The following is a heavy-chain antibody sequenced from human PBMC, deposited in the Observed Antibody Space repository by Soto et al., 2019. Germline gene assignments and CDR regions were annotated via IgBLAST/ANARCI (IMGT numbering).Heavy chain of an antibody. V-gene: IGHV3-11*01. CDR2: ISSSGTTT. Sequence: QVHVVQSGGGLVKPGGSLRLSCVGSGLILSDFYMAWIRQTPGRGLECVSYISSSGTTTHYADRVQGRFTISRDRAKNTVFLEMTSLRFEDTAIYYCARDSGGGWFGLFDHWGQGALVTVSS. CDR3: ARDSGGGWFGLFDH. CDR1: GLILSDFY. J-gene: IGHJ4*02. D-gene: IGHD6-19*01.